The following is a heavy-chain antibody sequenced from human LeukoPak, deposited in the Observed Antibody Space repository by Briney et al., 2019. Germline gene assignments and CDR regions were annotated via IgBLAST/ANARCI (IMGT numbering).Heavy chain of an antibody. Sequence: SETLSLTCTVSGGSISSGDYYWSWIRQPPGKGLEWIGYIYYSGSTYYNPSLKSRVTISVDTSKNQFSLKLSSVTAADTAVYYCPRNHTPPGTRVTIFNYWGQGTLVTVSS. D-gene: IGHD4-17*01. CDR3: PRNHTPPGTRVTIFNY. CDR1: GGSISSGDYY. V-gene: IGHV4-30-4*01. J-gene: IGHJ4*02. CDR2: IYYSGST.